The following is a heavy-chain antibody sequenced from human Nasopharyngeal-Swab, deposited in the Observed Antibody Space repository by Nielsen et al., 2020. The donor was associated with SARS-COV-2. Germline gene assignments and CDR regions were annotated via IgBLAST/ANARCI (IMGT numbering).Heavy chain of an antibody. J-gene: IGHJ6*02. D-gene: IGHD5-24*01. Sequence: WIRQPPGKGPEWIGYIYYSGSTNYNPSFKSRVTISVDTSKNQFSLKLSSVTAADTAVYYCAGGRDGYTNYYYYYGMDVWGQGTTVTVSS. V-gene: IGHV4-59*01. CDR2: IYYSGST. CDR3: AGGRDGYTNYYYYYGMDV.